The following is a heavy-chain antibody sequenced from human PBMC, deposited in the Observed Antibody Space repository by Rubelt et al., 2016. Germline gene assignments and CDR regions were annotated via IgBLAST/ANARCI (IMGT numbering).Heavy chain of an antibody. D-gene: IGHD3-3*01. CDR2: IYYSGST. CDR1: GGSISSSSYY. CDR3: AGGRFLEWLPPDY. V-gene: IGHV4-39*01. J-gene: IGHJ4*02. Sequence: QLQLQESGPGLVKLSETLSLTCTVSGGSISSSSYYWGWIRQPPGKGLEWIGSIYYSGSTYYNPSLKSRVTIAVTTSKNQSSLKVGSVTAADAALYYCAGGRFLEWLPPDYWGQGTLVTVSS.